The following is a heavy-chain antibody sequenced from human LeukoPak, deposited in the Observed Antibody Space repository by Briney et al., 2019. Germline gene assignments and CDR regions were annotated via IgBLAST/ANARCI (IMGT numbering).Heavy chain of an antibody. CDR3: AKDSRAAAGNPGYFDY. V-gene: IGHV3-30*18. J-gene: IGHJ4*02. Sequence: GGSLRLSCAASGFTFSSYGMHWVRQAPGKGLEWVAVISYDGSSKYYADSVKGRFTISRDNSKNTLYLQMNSLRAEDTAVYYCAKDSRAAAGNPGYFDYWGQGTLVTVSS. CDR1: GFTFSSYG. D-gene: IGHD6-13*01. CDR2: ISYDGSSK.